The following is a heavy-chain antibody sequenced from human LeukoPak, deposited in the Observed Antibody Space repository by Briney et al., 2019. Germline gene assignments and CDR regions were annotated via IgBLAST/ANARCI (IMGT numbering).Heavy chain of an antibody. D-gene: IGHD3-3*01. CDR1: GYTFTSYY. V-gene: IGHV1-46*01. J-gene: IGHJ4*02. Sequence: ASVKVSCKASGYTFTSYYMHWVRQAPGQGLEWMGIINPSGGSTSYAQKFQGRVTMTRDMSTSTVYMELSSLRSEDTAVYYCARDRNYVFWSGYYTGYLDYWGQGTLVTVSS. CDR3: ARDRNYVFWSGYYTGYLDY. CDR2: INPSGGST.